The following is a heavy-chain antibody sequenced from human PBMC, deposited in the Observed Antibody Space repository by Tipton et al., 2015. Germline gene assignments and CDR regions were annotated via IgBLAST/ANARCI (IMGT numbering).Heavy chain of an antibody. CDR2: IYYSGNT. CDR1: GGSISSYY. Sequence: TLSLTCTVSGGSISSYYWSWIRQPPGKGLEWIGYIYYSGNTNYNPSLKSRVTISVDTSKNQFSLKLSSVTAADTAVYYCARHLYYYYYGMDVWGQGTTVTVSS. V-gene: IGHV4-59*08. J-gene: IGHJ6*02. CDR3: ARHLYYYYYGMDV.